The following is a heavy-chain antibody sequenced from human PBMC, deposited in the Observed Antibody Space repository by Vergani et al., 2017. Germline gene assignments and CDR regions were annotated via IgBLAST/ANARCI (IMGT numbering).Heavy chain of an antibody. CDR3: ARGSGSYPIFDY. Sequence: EVPLVESGGGLVKPGGSLRLSCAASGFTFRSYSMNWVRQAPGKGLEWVSSISSSSSYIYYADSVKGRFTISRDNAKNSLYLQMNSLRAEDTAVYYCARGSGSYPIFDYWGQGTLVTVSS. D-gene: IGHD1-26*01. J-gene: IGHJ4*02. CDR2: ISSSSSYI. CDR1: GFTFRSYS. V-gene: IGHV3-21*01.